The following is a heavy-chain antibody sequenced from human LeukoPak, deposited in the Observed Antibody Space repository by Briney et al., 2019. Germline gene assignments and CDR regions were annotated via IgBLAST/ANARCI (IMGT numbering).Heavy chain of an antibody. V-gene: IGHV3-23*01. D-gene: IGHD3-22*01. Sequence: GGSLRLSCAASGFTFSSYAMTWVRQAPGKGLEWVSVISGGGGSTYYADSVKGRFTISRDNSKNTLYLQMNSLRAEDTAVYYCAKGSRGSGYYLSFDYWGQGTLVTVSS. CDR1: GFTFSSYA. CDR2: ISGGGGST. J-gene: IGHJ4*02. CDR3: AKGSRGSGYYLSFDY.